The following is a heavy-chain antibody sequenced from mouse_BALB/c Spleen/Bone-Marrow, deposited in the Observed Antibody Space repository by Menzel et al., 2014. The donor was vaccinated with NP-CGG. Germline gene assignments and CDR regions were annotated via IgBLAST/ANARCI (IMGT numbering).Heavy chain of an antibody. J-gene: IGHJ4*01. V-gene: IGHV1-69*02. CDR3: TRYGNSHYYAVDY. D-gene: IGHD1-1*01. Sequence: QVQLQQSGAELVRPGASVKLSCRASGYTFTSYWINWVKQRPGQGLEWIGNIYPSDTYTNYNQGFKDKATLTVDKSSSTAYMQLSSPTSEDSAVYYCTRYGNSHYYAVDYWGQGTSVTVSS. CDR2: IYPSDTYT. CDR1: GYTFTSYW.